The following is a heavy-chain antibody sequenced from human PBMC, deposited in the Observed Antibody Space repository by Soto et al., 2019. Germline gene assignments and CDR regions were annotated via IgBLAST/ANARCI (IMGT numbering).Heavy chain of an antibody. V-gene: IGHV3-74*01. Sequence: GSLRLSCAVSRFTFSAYWMHWVRQTPGKGLVWVSRINPDGTKTNYADSVEGRFTISRDNAKSTLYLQMNSLSAEDTAIYFCSSDTFGLRDTWGQGTLVTVSS. J-gene: IGHJ5*02. CDR1: RFTFSAYW. CDR3: SSDTFGLRDT. CDR2: INPDGTKT. D-gene: IGHD3-3*01.